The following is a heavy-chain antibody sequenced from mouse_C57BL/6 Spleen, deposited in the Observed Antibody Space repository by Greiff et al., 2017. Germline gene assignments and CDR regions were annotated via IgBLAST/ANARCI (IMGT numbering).Heavy chain of an antibody. CDR3: ARFLYDGYRYFDV. CDR2: IDPSDSYT. CDR1: GYTFTSYW. Sequence: VQLQQPGAELVMPGASVKLSCKASGYTFTSYWMHWVKQRPGQGLEWIGEIDPSDSYTNYNQKFKGKSTLTVDKSSSTAYMQLSSLTSEDSAVYYCARFLYDGYRYFDVWGTGTTVTVSS. V-gene: IGHV1-69*01. D-gene: IGHD2-3*01. J-gene: IGHJ1*03.